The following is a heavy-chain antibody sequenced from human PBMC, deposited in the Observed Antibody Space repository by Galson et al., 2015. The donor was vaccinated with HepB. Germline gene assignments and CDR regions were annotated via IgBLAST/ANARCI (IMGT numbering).Heavy chain of an antibody. V-gene: IGHV4-34*01. D-gene: IGHD6-19*01. CDR3: ARGIAVAGELAFDI. J-gene: IGHJ3*02. Sequence: DTLSLTCAVYGGSFSGYYWSWIRQPPGKGLEWIGEINHSRSTNYNPSLKSRVTISVDTSKNQFSLKLSSVTAADTAVYYCARGIAVAGELAFDIWGQGTMVTVSS. CDR1: GGSFSGYY. CDR2: INHSRST.